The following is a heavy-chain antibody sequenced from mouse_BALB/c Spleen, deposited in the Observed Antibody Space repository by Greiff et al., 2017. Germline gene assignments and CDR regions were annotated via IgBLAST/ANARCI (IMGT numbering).Heavy chain of an antibody. Sequence: EVQLQQSGPELVKPGASVKISCKASGYTFTDYNMHWVKQSHGKSLEWIGYIYPYNGGTGYNQKFKSKATLTVDNSSSTAYMELRSLTSEDSAVYYCALLGRGFAYWGQGTLVTVSA. CDR2: IYPYNGGT. J-gene: IGHJ3*01. D-gene: IGHD4-1*01. CDR3: ALLGRGFAY. CDR1: GYTFTDYN. V-gene: IGHV1S29*02.